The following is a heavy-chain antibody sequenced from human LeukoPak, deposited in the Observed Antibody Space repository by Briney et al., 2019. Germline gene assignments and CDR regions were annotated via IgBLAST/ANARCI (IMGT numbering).Heavy chain of an antibody. D-gene: IGHD3-3*01. CDR2: IDPSDSYT. CDR3: ARPRSHYEEDY. J-gene: IGHJ4*02. CDR1: GYSFTSYR. Sequence: GESLKISCKGSGYSFTSYRSSWVRQMPGKGLEWMGRIDPSDSYTNYSPSFQGHVTISADKSISTAYLQWSSLKASDTAMYYCARPRSHYEEDYWGQGTLVTVSS. V-gene: IGHV5-10-1*01.